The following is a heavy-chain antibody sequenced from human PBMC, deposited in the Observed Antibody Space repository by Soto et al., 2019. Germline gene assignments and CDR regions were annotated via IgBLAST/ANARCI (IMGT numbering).Heavy chain of an antibody. V-gene: IGHV1-69*11. CDR3: AREVGGDPYWFES. CDR2: ITPILGSA. CDR1: GGTFRSDS. Sequence: QVQLVQSGAEVKKPGSSVKVSCKASGGTFRSDSFSWVRQAPGQGLEWMGRITPILGSANSAQKFQGRTTITADASTNTVYMEVHSLRAEDTAVCYCAREVGGDPYWFESWGQGTRVTVSS. D-gene: IGHD4-17*01. J-gene: IGHJ5*01.